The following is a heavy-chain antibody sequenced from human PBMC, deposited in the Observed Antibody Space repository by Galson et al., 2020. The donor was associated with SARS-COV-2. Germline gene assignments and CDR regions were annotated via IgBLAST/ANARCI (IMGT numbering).Heavy chain of an antibody. CDR2: ISWNSGSI. J-gene: IGHJ3*02. Sequence: GGSLRLSCAASGFIFDDYAMHWVRQAPGKGLEWVSGISWNSGSIGYADSVKGRFTISRDNAKNSLYLQMNSLRAEDTAVYYCAKIGGWYRAFDIWGQGTMVTVSS. CDR3: AKIGGWYRAFDI. V-gene: IGHV3-9*01. CDR1: GFIFDDYA. D-gene: IGHD6-19*01.